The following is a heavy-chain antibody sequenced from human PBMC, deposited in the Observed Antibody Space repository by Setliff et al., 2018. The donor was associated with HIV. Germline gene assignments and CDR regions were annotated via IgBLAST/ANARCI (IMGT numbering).Heavy chain of an antibody. Sequence: SETLSLTCTVSGASINSHYWNWVRQSPAKGLEWIGYYYNGGTSYNPSLQSRVTISTDTSKNQFSLNVRSVTAADTAVYFCAKSSPSIGYISDHWGQGTLVTSPQ. CDR2: YYNGGT. J-gene: IGHJ4*02. V-gene: IGHV4-59*11. CDR3: AKSSPSIGYISDH. D-gene: IGHD5-12*01. CDR1: GASINSHY.